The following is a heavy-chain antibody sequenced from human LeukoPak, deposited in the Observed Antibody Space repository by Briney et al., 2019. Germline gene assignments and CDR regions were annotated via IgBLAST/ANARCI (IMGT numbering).Heavy chain of an antibody. CDR3: ARNAADYYDSSGYYEGDWFDP. Sequence: ASVKVSCKASGYTFTSYGISWVGQAPGPGLEWMGWISAYNGNTNYAQKLQGRVTMTTDTSTSTGYMGLRGLRSDDTAVYYRARNAADYYDSSGYYEGDWFDPWGQGTLVTVSS. V-gene: IGHV1-18*01. D-gene: IGHD3-22*01. CDR2: ISAYNGNT. J-gene: IGHJ5*02. CDR1: GYTFTSYG.